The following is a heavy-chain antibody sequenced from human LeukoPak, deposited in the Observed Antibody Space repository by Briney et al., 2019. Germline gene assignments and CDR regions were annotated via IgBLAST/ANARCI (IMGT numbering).Heavy chain of an antibody. CDR1: GGSFNNYY. Sequence: PSETLSLTCAVYGGSFNNYYWSWIRQTPGKGMEWIGEINDSGRTNYNPSLMSRVTVSVDTSKNQFSLRLTSVTATDTAVYYCARRWNYGRNYYIDVWGKGAAVSVSS. V-gene: IGHV4-34*01. D-gene: IGHD1-7*01. CDR3: ARRWNYGRNYYIDV. CDR2: INDSGRT. J-gene: IGHJ6*03.